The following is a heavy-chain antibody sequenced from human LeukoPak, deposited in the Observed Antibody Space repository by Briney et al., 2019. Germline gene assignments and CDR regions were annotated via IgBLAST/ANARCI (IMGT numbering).Heavy chain of an antibody. Sequence: GGSLRLSCVASGFTFSSYGMHWVRQAPGKGLEWVAFIRYDGSNKYYADSVKGRFTISRDNSKNTLYLQMNSLRAEDTAVYYCAKDRPGSDFWSGYYPYYFDYWGQGTLVTVSS. J-gene: IGHJ4*02. D-gene: IGHD3-3*01. CDR3: AKDRPGSDFWSGYYPYYFDY. CDR1: GFTFSSYG. V-gene: IGHV3-30*02. CDR2: IRYDGSNK.